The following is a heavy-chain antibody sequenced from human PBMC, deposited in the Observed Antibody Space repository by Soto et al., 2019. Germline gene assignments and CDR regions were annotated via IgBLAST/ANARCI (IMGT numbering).Heavy chain of an antibody. CDR1: GYTLTELS. D-gene: IGHD2-15*01. CDR3: AKFVGYCSGGSCYDDDY. Sequence: ASVKVACKVSGYTLTELSMHLVRQAPGKGLEWMGGFEPEDGETIYAQKFQGRVTMTEDTSTDTAYMELSSLRSEDTAVYYCAKFVGYCSGGSCYDDDYWGQGTLVTVSS. J-gene: IGHJ4*02. CDR2: FEPEDGET. V-gene: IGHV1-24*01.